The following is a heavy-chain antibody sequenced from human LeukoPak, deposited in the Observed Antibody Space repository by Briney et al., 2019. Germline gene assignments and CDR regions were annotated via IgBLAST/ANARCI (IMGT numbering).Heavy chain of an antibody. Sequence: SSETLSLTCTVSGGSISSSSYYWGWIRQPPGKGLEWIGSIYYSGSTYYNPSLKSRVTISVDTSKNQFSLKLSSATAADTAVYYCARVRAYCGGDCYPYYFDYWGQGTLVTVSS. CDR2: IYYSGST. D-gene: IGHD2-21*02. J-gene: IGHJ4*02. CDR3: ARVRAYCGGDCYPYYFDY. CDR1: GGSISSSSYY. V-gene: IGHV4-39*07.